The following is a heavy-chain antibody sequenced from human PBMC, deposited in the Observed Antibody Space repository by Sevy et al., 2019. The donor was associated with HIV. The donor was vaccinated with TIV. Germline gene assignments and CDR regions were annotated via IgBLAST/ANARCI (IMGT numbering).Heavy chain of an antibody. Sequence: GGSLRLSCAASGFTFSGSAMHWVRQASGKGLEWVGRIRSKANSYATAYAASVKGRFTISRDDSKNTACLQMNSLKTEDTAVYYCTRRAAAGSDYWGQGTLVTVSS. CDR2: IRSKANSYAT. J-gene: IGHJ4*02. D-gene: IGHD6-13*01. V-gene: IGHV3-73*01. CDR3: TRRAAAGSDY. CDR1: GFTFSGSA.